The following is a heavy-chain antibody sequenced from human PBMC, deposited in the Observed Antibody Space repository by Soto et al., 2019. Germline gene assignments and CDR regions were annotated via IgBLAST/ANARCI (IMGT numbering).Heavy chain of an antibody. CDR2: IIPIFGTA. D-gene: IGHD3-22*01. CDR1: GGTFSSYA. CDR3: ARSAYYDSSGYYYDADY. V-gene: IGHV1-69*12. Sequence: QVQLVQSGAEVKKPGSSVKVSCKASGGTFSSYAISWVRQAPGQGLEWMGGIIPIFGTANYAQKFQGRVTITADESTSTAYMELSSLRSEDTAVYYCARSAYYDSSGYYYDADYWGQGTLVTVSS. J-gene: IGHJ4*02.